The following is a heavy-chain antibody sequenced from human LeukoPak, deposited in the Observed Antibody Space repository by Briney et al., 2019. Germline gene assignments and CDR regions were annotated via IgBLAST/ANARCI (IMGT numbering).Heavy chain of an antibody. CDR1: GGSINDYY. D-gene: IGHD3-22*01. J-gene: IGHJ5*02. V-gene: IGHV4-59*08. CDR3: ARHNYYDSSGPEGFDP. CDR2: MYYSGST. Sequence: SETLSLTCTVSGGSINDYYWSWIRQPPGKGLEWIGYMYYSGSTYYNPSLKGRVTISVDTSKNQFSLKLSSVTAADTAVYYCARHNYYDSSGPEGFDPWGQGTLVTVSS.